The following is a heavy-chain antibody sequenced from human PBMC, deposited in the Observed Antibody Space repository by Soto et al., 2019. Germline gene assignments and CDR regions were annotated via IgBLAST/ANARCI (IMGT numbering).Heavy chain of an antibody. CDR2: IYYSGST. Sequence: SETLSLTCTVSGGSISSSSYYWGWILHPPGKGLEWIGSIYYSGSTYYNPSLKSRVTISVDTSKNQFSLKLSSVTAADTAVYYCARRVVYRRYSTVYYFDYCGQGTRVTVSS. D-gene: IGHD1-1*01. V-gene: IGHV4-39*01. J-gene: IGHJ4*02. CDR1: GGSISSSSYY. CDR3: ARRVVYRRYSTVYYFDY.